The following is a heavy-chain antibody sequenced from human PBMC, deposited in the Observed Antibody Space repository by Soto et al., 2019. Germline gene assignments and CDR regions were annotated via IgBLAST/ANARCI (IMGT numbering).Heavy chain of an antibody. CDR1: GGSIRSYY. V-gene: IGHV4-59*08. CDR2: IYYSGST. CDR3: ASLPWSHSNWFDP. Sequence: SETLSLTCTVSGGSIRSYYWTWIRQPPGKGLKWIGYIYYSGSTSYNPSLKSRVTISVDTSKNQFSLKLSSVPAADTAVYYCASLPWSHSNWFDPWGQGTLVTVSS. J-gene: IGHJ5*02. D-gene: IGHD2-8*01.